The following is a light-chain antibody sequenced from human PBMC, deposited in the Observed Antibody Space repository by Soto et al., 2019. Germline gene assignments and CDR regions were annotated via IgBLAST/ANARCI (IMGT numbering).Light chain of an antibody. CDR3: YSYAGGSTWV. CDR1: SSDVGSYNL. J-gene: IGLJ3*02. V-gene: IGLV2-23*01. CDR2: EGS. Sequence: QSVLTQPASVSGSPGQSITISCTGTSSDVGSYNLVSWYQQHPGKAPKLMIYEGSRRPSGVSNRFSGSKSGNTASLTISGLQAEDEADYYCYSYAGGSTWVFGGGTKLTVL.